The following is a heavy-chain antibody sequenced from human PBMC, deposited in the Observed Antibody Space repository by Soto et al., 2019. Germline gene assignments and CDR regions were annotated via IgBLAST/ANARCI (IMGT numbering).Heavy chain of an antibody. Sequence: ASVKVSCKASGYIFTTYYMHWVRQAPGQGLEWMGIINPTGGSTTYAQKFQGRVTMTRDTSTSTVYMELTSLRSEDTAVYYCARDLPPDPGLDYWGQGTLVTVS. J-gene: IGHJ4*02. V-gene: IGHV1-46*01. D-gene: IGHD3-16*01. CDR1: GYIFTTYY. CDR2: INPTGGST. CDR3: ARDLPPDPGLDY.